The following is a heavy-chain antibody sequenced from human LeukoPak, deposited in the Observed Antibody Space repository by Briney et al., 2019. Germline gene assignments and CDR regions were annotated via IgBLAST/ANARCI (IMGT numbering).Heavy chain of an antibody. D-gene: IGHD5-24*01. Sequence: SETLSLTCAVFGGSFSGYNWNWVRQPPGKGVEWIGEINPSGDTKYNPSLKSRVTISLDTSKNQSSLKLTSAPAADTAVYYCARGTYTNMSTKMGHFDCWGQGTLVTVSS. J-gene: IGHJ4*02. CDR1: GGSFSGYN. CDR2: INPSGDT. V-gene: IGHV4-34*01. CDR3: ARGTYTNMSTKMGHFDC.